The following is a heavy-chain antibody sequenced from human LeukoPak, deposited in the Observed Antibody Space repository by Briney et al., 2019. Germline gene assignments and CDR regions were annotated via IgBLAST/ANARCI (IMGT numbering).Heavy chain of an antibody. J-gene: IGHJ4*02. Sequence: GGSLRLSCETSGFSFSQYGMYWVRQAPGKGLEWVAYLPSGRSIGYYGDSVKGRFTISRDNAKNSLYLQMNSLRAEDTAVYYCARGEGVVGAPFDYWGQGTLVTVSS. CDR1: GFSFSQYG. CDR3: ARGEGVVGAPFDY. V-gene: IGHV3-21*05. CDR2: LPSGRSIG. D-gene: IGHD1-26*01.